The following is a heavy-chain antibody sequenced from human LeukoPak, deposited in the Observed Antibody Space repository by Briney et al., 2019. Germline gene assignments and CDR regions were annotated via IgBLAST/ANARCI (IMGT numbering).Heavy chain of an antibody. D-gene: IGHD2-2*01. J-gene: IGHJ3*02. Sequence: SETLSLTCTVSGGSISSYYWSWIRQPPGKGLEWIGYIYTSGSTNYNPSLKSRVTISVDTSKNQFSLKLSSVTAADTPVYYGARHGCSSTSCPDAFDIWGQGTMVTVSS. CDR1: GGSISSYY. CDR2: IYTSGST. V-gene: IGHV4-4*09. CDR3: ARHGCSSTSCPDAFDI.